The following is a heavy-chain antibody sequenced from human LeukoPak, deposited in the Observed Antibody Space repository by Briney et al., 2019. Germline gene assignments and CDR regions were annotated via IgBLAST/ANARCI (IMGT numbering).Heavy chain of an antibody. J-gene: IGHJ4*02. D-gene: IGHD6-19*01. Sequence: SSVKVSCKPSVYTFSDYFIHWVRQAPGQGLEWMGWINRYSGVTNSAQKFQGRVTMTTDTSIRTVYMEVSRTRSDDTAVYYCARGMAVGGTKIGFDYWGQGTVVTVSS. CDR1: VYTFSDYF. CDR3: ARGMAVGGTKIGFDY. CDR2: INRYSGVT. V-gene: IGHV1-2*02.